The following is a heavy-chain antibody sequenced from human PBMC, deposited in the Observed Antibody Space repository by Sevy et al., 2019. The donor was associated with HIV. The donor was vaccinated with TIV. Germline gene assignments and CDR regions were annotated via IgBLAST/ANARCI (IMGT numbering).Heavy chain of an antibody. D-gene: IGHD2-2*02. CDR3: AKASSTSRYSVYYYYYGMDV. CDR1: GFTFSSFG. Sequence: GGSLRLSCAASGFTFSSFGMHWVRQAPGKGLEWVSAISGSGGSTYYADSVKGRFTISRDNSKNTLYLQMNSLRAEDTAVYYCAKASSTSRYSVYYYYYGMDVWGQGTTVTVSS. CDR2: ISGSGGST. V-gene: IGHV3-23*01. J-gene: IGHJ6*02.